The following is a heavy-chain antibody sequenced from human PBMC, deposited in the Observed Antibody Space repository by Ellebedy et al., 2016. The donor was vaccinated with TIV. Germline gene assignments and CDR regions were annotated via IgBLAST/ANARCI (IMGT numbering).Heavy chain of an antibody. J-gene: IGHJ4*02. CDR2: IHYSGTT. CDR3: AKYYCPNGVCYHFDY. V-gene: IGHV4-61*08. D-gene: IGHD2-8*01. CDR1: GGSISSGGYY. Sequence: SETLSLTCTVSGGSISSGGYYWSWIRQHPGKGLEWIGFIHYSGTTTYNPSLNSRVTMSVDTSKNQFSLKLSSVTAADTAVYFCAKYYCPNGVCYHFDYWGRGTLVTVSS.